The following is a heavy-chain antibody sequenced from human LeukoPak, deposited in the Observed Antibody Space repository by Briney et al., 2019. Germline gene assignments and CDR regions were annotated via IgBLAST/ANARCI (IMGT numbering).Heavy chain of an antibody. Sequence: PGGSLRLSCAASGFTFSSYWMSWVRQAPGKGLEWVANIKQDGSEKYYVDSVKGRFTISRDNAKNSLYLQMNSLRAEDTAVYYCARDLHIVGATNLFDYWGQGTLVTVSS. V-gene: IGHV3-7*01. CDR1: GFTFSSYW. D-gene: IGHD1-26*01. CDR2: IKQDGSEK. J-gene: IGHJ4*02. CDR3: ARDLHIVGATNLFDY.